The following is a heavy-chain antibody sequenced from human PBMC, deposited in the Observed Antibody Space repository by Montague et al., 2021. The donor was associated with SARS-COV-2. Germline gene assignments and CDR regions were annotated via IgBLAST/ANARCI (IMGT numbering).Heavy chain of an antibody. D-gene: IGHD3-3*01. Sequence: SETLSLTCTVSGASISSSNYYWGWIRQPPGKGLEWIATIHYSGSTYYKPSLKSRLTISVDTSKNQFSPRLSSVTAADTAVYYCARGDFGVVIIPYYYYYMDVWGKGTTVTVSS. J-gene: IGHJ6*03. V-gene: IGHV4-39*01. CDR1: GASISSSNYY. CDR3: ARGDFGVVIIPYYYYYMDV. CDR2: IHYSGST.